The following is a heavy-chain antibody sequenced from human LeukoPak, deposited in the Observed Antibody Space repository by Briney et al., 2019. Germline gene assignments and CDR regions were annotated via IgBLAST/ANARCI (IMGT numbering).Heavy chain of an antibody. CDR1: GLTFSNSW. CDR2: IDSSGRYV. V-gene: IGHV3-21*01. D-gene: IGHD6-13*01. CDR3: VRGGTGQQRQDAYDV. J-gene: IGHJ3*01. Sequence: GGSLRLSCEASGLTFSNSWMHWVRQAPGRGLEWVSSIDSSGRYVYNAKLVKGRFTVSRDNAKNSLFLQLNSLRADDSAVYYCVRGGTGQQRQDAYDVWGQGAMVTVSS.